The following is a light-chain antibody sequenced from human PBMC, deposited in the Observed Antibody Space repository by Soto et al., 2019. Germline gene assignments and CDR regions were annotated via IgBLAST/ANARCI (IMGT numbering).Light chain of an antibody. CDR3: SVWDDTSSGWE. CDR1: RSNIGKNT. V-gene: IGLV1-47*02. J-gene: IGLJ3*02. Sequence: QSVLTQPPSASGTPGQRVTISCSGSRSNIGKNTVYCFQQFPGTNPKLLIFNQIRRPSAVAERFSGSRSCTKASLATSCRLFDDEDDDYCSVWDDTSSGWEFGGGTKLTVL. CDR2: NQI.